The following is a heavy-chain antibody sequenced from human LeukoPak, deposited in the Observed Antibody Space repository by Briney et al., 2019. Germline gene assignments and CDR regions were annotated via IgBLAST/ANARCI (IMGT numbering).Heavy chain of an antibody. CDR3: ASRGPNWGPFDI. V-gene: IGHV3-30-3*01. CDR1: GFTFNSNV. J-gene: IGHJ3*02. Sequence: GGSLRLSCAASGFTFNSNVMHWVRQAPGKGLEWVAVISYDGSDKYYTDSVKGRFTISRDNSKSTLFLQMNSLRAEDTAVYYCASRGPNWGPFDIWGQGTMVTVSS. CDR2: ISYDGSDK. D-gene: IGHD7-27*01.